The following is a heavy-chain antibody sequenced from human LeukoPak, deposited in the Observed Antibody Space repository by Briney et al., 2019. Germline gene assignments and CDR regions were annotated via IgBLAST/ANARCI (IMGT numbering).Heavy chain of an antibody. J-gene: IGHJ4*02. V-gene: IGHV1-2*02. CDR2: INPNSGGT. CDR1: GYTFTGYY. D-gene: IGHD3-9*01. CDR3: ARASDPILTGFDY. Sequence: GASVKVSCKASGYTFTGYYMHWVRQAPGQGLEWMGWINPNSGGTNYAQKFQGRVTMTRDTSISTAYMELSRLRSDDTAVYYCARASDPILTGFDYWGQGTLVTVSS.